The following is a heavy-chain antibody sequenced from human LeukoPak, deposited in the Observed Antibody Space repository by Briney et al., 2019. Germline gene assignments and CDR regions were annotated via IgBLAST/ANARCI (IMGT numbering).Heavy chain of an antibody. D-gene: IGHD4-17*01. CDR1: GFAFSSYS. V-gene: IGHV3-21*01. Sequence: GGSLRLSCAASGFAFSSYSMNWVRQAPGKGLEWVSSISSSSSCIYYADSVKGRFTISRDNAKNSLYLQMNSLRAEDTAVYYCARAPYGDWGNYYFDYWGQGSLVTVSS. CDR2: ISSSSSCI. CDR3: ARAPYGDWGNYYFDY. J-gene: IGHJ4*02.